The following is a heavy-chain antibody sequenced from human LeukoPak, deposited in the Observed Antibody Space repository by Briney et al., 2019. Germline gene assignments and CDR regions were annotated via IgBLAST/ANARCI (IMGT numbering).Heavy chain of an antibody. D-gene: IGHD4-17*01. CDR1: GFTFSTYW. CDR3: ARYSLFTVTTTLYFDY. J-gene: IGHJ4*02. V-gene: IGHV3-7*03. Sequence: PGGSLRLSCAASGFTFSTYWMNWFRQTPGKGLEWVAKIKADGGEKDHVASVKGRFTISRDNAKNSLYLQMNSLRAEDTALYYCARYSLFTVTTTLYFDYWGQGILVTVSS. CDR2: IKADGGEK.